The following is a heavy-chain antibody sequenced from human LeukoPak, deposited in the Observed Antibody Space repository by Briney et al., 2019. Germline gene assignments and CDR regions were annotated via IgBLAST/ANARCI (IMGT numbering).Heavy chain of an antibody. Sequence: SETLSLTCAVYGGSFSGYYWSWIRQPPGKGLEWIGEINHSGSTNYNPSLKSRVTISVDTSKNQFSLKLSSVTAADTAVYYCARRSGEPTYWFDPWGQGTLVTVSS. J-gene: IGHJ5*02. D-gene: IGHD3-10*01. CDR1: GGSFSGYY. V-gene: IGHV4-34*01. CDR3: ARRSGEPTYWFDP. CDR2: INHSGST.